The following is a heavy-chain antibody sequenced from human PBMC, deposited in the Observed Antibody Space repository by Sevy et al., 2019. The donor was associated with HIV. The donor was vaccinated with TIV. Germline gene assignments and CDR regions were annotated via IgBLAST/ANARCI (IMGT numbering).Heavy chain of an antibody. CDR3: ATGDTAMITDLDY. V-gene: IGHV3-23*01. CDR1: GFIFSNNA. CDR2: VESGGST. Sequence: GGSLRLSCGASGFIFSNNAMNWVRQAPGKGPEWVSGVESGGSTYYADSVKDRFTISRDNSKNMLFLQMSSLRAEDTAIYFCATGDTAMITDLDYWGLGTLVTVSS. J-gene: IGHJ4*02. D-gene: IGHD5-18*01.